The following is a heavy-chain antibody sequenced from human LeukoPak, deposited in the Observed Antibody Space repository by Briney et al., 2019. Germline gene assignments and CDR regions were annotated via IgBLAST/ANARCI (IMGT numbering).Heavy chain of an antibody. CDR2: IRYDGSNK. D-gene: IGHD1-1*01. CDR3: AKGYSYYFDY. J-gene: IGHJ4*02. CDR1: GFTFSTYD. V-gene: IGHV3-30*02. Sequence: GGSLRLSCAASGFTFSTYDIHWVRQAPGKGLEWVAFIRYDGSNKYYADSVKGRFTISRDNYKNTLYLQMNSMRAEDTAVYYCAKGYSYYFDYWGQGTLVTVSS.